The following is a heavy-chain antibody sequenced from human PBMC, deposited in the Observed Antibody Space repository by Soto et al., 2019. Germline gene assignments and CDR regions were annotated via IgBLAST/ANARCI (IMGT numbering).Heavy chain of an antibody. Sequence: ASVKVSCKASGYTFTSYDINGVRQATGQGLEWMGWMNPNSGNTGYAQKFQGRVTMTRNTSISTAYMELSSLRSEDTAVYYCARGWNPYDFWSGNWYFDLWGRGTLVTVSS. CDR2: MNPNSGNT. D-gene: IGHD3-3*01. J-gene: IGHJ2*01. V-gene: IGHV1-8*01. CDR1: GYTFTSYD. CDR3: ARGWNPYDFWSGNWYFDL.